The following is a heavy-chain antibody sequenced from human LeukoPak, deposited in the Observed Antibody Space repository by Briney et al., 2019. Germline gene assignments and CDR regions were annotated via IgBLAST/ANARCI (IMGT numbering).Heavy chain of an antibody. CDR3: AKGKWYSGTYHFDY. J-gene: IGHJ4*02. V-gene: IGHV3-9*01. D-gene: IGHD1-26*01. CDR2: ISWSSDTI. Sequence: GGSLRLSCAASKFSFSSYWMHWVRQAPGKGLEWVSGISWSSDTIGYADSVKGRFTISRDNAKNSLYLQMNSLRAEDTALYYCAKGKWYSGTYHFDYWGQGTLVTVSS. CDR1: KFSFSSYW.